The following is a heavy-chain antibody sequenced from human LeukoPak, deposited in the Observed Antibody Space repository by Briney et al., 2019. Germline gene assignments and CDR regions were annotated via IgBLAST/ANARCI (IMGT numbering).Heavy chain of an antibody. Sequence: SETLSLTCTVSGVSINTYYASWIRQAPGKGLEFIGFIYNGGNTSYNPSLKSRATISVDTSNNQFSLRLTSVTAADTAMYYCAAGPWELDFWGQGTLITVSS. V-gene: IGHV4-4*09. CDR3: AAGPWELDF. CDR1: GVSINTYY. D-gene: IGHD1-26*01. J-gene: IGHJ4*02. CDR2: IYNGGNT.